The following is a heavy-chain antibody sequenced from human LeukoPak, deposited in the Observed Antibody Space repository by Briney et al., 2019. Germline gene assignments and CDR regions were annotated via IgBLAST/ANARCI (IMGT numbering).Heavy chain of an antibody. CDR1: GASITNYH. D-gene: IGHD1-1*01. V-gene: IGHV4-59*01. J-gene: IGHJ6*03. CDR2: IYYRGNT. CDR3: ARGLTTPLHYLDV. Sequence: SETPSLNCAVSGASITNYHWTWIRQPPGKGLEWIGYIYYRGNTTYNPSLKSRVTISVDTSKNHFSLNLTSVTAADTGVYYCARGLTTPLHYLDVWGKGTTVTVSS.